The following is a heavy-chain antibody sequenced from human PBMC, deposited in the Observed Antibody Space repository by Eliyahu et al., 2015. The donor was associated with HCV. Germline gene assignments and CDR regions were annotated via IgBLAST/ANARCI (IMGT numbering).Heavy chain of an antibody. CDR1: GFPFRXYA. V-gene: IGHV3-23*01. CDR3: AKDHEYRLLYEAASTDYFDH. CDR2: IGGDGIRT. J-gene: IGHJ4*02. D-gene: IGHD6-25*01. Sequence: EVQLLESGGGLVQPGGSMRLXCAASGFPFRXYAMTWVRQAPGKGLEWVSSIGGDGIRTYHADSMKGRFTISRDNTNNTLYLVMSSLRVEDTAVYYCAKDHEYRLLYEAASTDYFDHWGQGILVAVSS.